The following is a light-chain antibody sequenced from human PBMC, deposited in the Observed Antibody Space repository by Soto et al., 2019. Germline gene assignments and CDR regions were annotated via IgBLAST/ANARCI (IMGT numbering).Light chain of an antibody. CDR3: RSYTASRTL. Sequence: QSALTQPASVSGSPGQAITISCPGTSSDIGGHNYVSWYQQHPGKAPKLMIYDVTNRPSGVSNRFSGSKSGNTASLTISGLQAEDEAYYYCRSYTASRTLFGGGTKLTVL. V-gene: IGLV2-14*03. J-gene: IGLJ2*01. CDR1: SSDIGGHNY. CDR2: DVT.